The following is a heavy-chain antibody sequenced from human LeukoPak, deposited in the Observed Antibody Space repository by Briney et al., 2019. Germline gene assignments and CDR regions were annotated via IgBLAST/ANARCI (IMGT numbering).Heavy chain of an antibody. CDR1: GYTVTSYY. D-gene: IGHD7-27*01. V-gene: IGHV1-8*02. J-gene: IGHJ4*02. Sequence: ASVKVSCKASGYTVTSYYMHWVRQATGQGLEWMGWMSPNSGNTGYAQKFQDRVTMTRDTSISTAYMELSSLRSEDTAVYYCARTPPNWGADYWGQGTLVTVSS. CDR2: MSPNSGNT. CDR3: ARTPPNWGADY.